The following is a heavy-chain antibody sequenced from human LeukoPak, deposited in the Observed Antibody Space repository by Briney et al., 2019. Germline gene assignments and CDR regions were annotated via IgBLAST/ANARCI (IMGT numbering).Heavy chain of an antibody. Sequence: PSETLSLTCTVSAGSISSYYWSWIRQPPGKGLEWIGEINHSGSTNYNPSLKSRVTISVDTSKNQFSLKLSSVTAADTAVYYCATNFPIYCSSTSCYAIYWGQGTLVTVSS. V-gene: IGHV4-34*01. CDR3: ATNFPIYCSSTSCYAIY. CDR2: INHSGST. D-gene: IGHD2-2*01. J-gene: IGHJ4*02. CDR1: AGSISSYY.